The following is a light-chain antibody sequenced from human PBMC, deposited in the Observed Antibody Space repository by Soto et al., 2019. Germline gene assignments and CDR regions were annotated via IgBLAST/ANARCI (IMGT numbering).Light chain of an antibody. CDR3: QHDPISPGLT. CDR1: QSVDSRD. J-gene: IGKJ4*02. CDR2: GAS. V-gene: IGKV3-20*01. Sequence: EIVLTQSPDTLSLSPGERATLSCRASQSVDSRDLAWYQQKPGQAPRLRIYGASHRATGIPARFSGSGSETEFTLSISRLEPEDFAGDYRQHDPISPGLTFGGGTKVEI.